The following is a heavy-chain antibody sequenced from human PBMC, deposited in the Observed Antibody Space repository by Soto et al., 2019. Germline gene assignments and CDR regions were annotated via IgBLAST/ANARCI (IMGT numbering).Heavy chain of an antibody. D-gene: IGHD3-22*01. CDR2: INAGNGNT. J-gene: IGHJ6*02. V-gene: IGHV1-3*01. CDR3: ARDPNDSSAYYHHYYYGMDV. CDR1: GYTFTSYG. Sequence: ASVKVSCKASGYTFTSYGIHWVRQAPGQRLEWTGWINAGNGNTKYSEKFQGRVTITRDTSASTAYLELSSLRPEDTAVYYCARDPNDSSAYYHHYYYGMDVWGQGTTVTVSS.